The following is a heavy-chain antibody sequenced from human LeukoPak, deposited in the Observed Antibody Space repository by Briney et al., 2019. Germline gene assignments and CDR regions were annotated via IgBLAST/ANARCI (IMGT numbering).Heavy chain of an antibody. V-gene: IGHV3-30*18. J-gene: IGHJ4*02. D-gene: IGHD4-23*01. CDR1: GFTFSSYG. CDR2: ISYDGSNK. Sequence: GGSLRLSCAASGFTFSSYGMHWARQAPGKGLEWVAVISYDGSNKYYADSVKGRFTISRDNSKNTLYLQMNSLRAEDTAVYYCAKDTDYGGFDYWGQGTLVTVSS. CDR3: AKDTDYGGFDY.